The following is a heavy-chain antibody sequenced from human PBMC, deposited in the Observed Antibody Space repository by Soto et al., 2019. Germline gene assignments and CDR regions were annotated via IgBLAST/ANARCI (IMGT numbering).Heavy chain of an antibody. V-gene: IGHV4-34*01. Sequence: QVQLQQWGAGLLKPSETLSLTCAVYGGSFSGYYWSWIRQPPGKGREWIGEINHSGSTNYNPSLKSRVTVSVDQSKNQFSVKLSSVTAAGTAVYYCAMQSVAVATISDYWGQGTLVTVSS. J-gene: IGHJ4*02. CDR1: GGSFSGYY. CDR2: INHSGST. D-gene: IGHD5-12*01. CDR3: AMQSVAVATISDY.